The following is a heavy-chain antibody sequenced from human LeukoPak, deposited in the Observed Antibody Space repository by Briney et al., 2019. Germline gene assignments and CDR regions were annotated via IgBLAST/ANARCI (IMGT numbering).Heavy chain of an antibody. CDR3: ARGFQRGYGPHYGMDV. CDR1: GGSISSYY. CDR2: IYYSGST. V-gene: IGHV4-59*01. D-gene: IGHD5-12*01. J-gene: IGHJ6*02. Sequence: ASETLSLNCTVSGGSISSYYWSWIRQPPGKGLEWIGYIYYSGSTNYNPSLKSRVTISVDTSKNQFSLKLSSGTAADTAVYYCARGFQRGYGPHYGMDVWGQGTTVTVSS.